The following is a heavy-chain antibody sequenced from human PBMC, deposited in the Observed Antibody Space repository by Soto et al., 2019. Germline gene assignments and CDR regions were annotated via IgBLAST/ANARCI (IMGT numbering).Heavy chain of an antibody. CDR2: IYYYGST. Sequence: QVQLQESGPGLVTPSETLSLTCTVSGGSISNFYWSWIRQPPGKGLEWIGYIYYYGSTHYNPSLRSRVTISVDTSKNQLSLKLSSVTAADTAVYYCARDGTGVAPFDVWGQGTMVTVSS. J-gene: IGHJ3*01. CDR3: ARDGTGVAPFDV. V-gene: IGHV4-59*01. D-gene: IGHD1-1*01. CDR1: GGSISNFY.